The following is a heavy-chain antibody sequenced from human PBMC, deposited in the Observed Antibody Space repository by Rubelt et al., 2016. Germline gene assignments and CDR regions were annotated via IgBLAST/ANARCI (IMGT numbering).Heavy chain of an antibody. Sequence: CAGSGFTFDASGMHWVRQAPGKGLEWVSGLSGSGDTTYYADSVKGRFTISRDNSKNTLYLQMNSLRVEDTAIYYCAKTYRWELLRGRPNWFDSWGQGTLVTVSS. V-gene: IGHV3-23*01. CDR2: LSGSGDTT. CDR1: GFTFDASG. D-gene: IGHD1-26*01. CDR3: AKTYRWELLRGRPNWFDS. J-gene: IGHJ5*01.